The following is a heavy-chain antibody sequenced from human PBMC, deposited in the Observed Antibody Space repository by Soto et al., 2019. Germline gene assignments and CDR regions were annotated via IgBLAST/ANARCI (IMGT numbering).Heavy chain of an antibody. V-gene: IGHV3-30*03. CDR1: GFIFSSYG. CDR3: TRDTTDFDY. J-gene: IGHJ4*02. D-gene: IGHD1-1*01. CDR2: MSYDGSRK. Sequence: QVQLVESGGDVVQPGRSLRLSCAASGFIFSSYGMHWVRQAPGKGLEWVAIMSYDGSRKYYADSVKGRFTISRDISKNTLFLHMDSLRPEDTAVYYCTRDTTDFDYWGQGTLVTVSS.